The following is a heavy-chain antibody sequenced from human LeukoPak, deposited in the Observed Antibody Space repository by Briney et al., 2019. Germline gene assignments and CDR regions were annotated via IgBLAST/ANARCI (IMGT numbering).Heavy chain of an antibody. CDR3: ARAGSYDFYYYYMDV. CDR1: GFTFDDYG. CDR2: INWNGGST. V-gene: IGHV3-20*04. J-gene: IGHJ6*03. D-gene: IGHD1-26*01. Sequence: AGGSLRLSCAASGFTFDDYGMSWVRQAPGKGLEWVSGINWNGGSTGYADSVKGRFTISRDNAKNSLYLQMNSLRAEDTALYYCARAGSYDFYYYYMDVWGKGTTVTVSS.